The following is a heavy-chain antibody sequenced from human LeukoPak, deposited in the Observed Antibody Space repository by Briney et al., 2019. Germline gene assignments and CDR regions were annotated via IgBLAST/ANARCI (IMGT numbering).Heavy chain of an antibody. Sequence: GGSLRLSCAASGFTFSSYGMPWVRQAPGKGLEWVAVISYDGSNKYYADSVKGRFTISRDNSKNTLYLQMNSLRAEDTAVYYCAKGDSSAYYYGMDVWGQGTTVTVSS. D-gene: IGHD6-19*01. CDR3: AKGDSSAYYYGMDV. V-gene: IGHV3-30*18. CDR1: GFTFSSYG. CDR2: ISYDGSNK. J-gene: IGHJ6*02.